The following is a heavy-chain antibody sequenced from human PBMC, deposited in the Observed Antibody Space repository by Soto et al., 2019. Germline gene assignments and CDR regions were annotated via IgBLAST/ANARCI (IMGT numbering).Heavy chain of an antibody. CDR2: IHYTGST. V-gene: IGHV4-59*01. D-gene: IGHD5-12*01. Sequence: LVPLSLRWSVSGGSIVGYCWLWIRQPPGKGLEWIGLIHYTGSTNYNPSLKSRVTISIDTSKNQFSLRLRSATAADTAVYYCARETGASGLPFDFWGQGALVTVSS. CDR3: ARETGASGLPFDF. CDR1: GGSIVGYC. J-gene: IGHJ4*02.